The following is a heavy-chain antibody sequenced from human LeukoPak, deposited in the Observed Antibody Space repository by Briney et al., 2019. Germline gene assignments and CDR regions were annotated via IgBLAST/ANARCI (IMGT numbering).Heavy chain of an antibody. V-gene: IGHV3-23*01. CDR1: GFTFSSYA. J-gene: IGHJ4*02. D-gene: IGHD4-17*01. CDR3: AKGDCGDCY. Sequence: PGGSLRLSCAASGFTFSSYAVAWVRQAPGKGLEWVSSITSSDRTYYADSVKGRFTISRDNSKNTLYMEMTSLRAEDTAVYYCAKGDCGDCYWGQGTLVTVSS. CDR2: ITSSDRT.